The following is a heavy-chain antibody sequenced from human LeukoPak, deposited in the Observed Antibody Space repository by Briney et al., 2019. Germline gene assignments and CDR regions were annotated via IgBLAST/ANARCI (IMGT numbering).Heavy chain of an antibody. CDR1: GFTFSSYA. CDR3: AKDLLASSNNCSWDS. V-gene: IGHV3-23*01. D-gene: IGHD2-2*01. CDR2: ISGSGGST. Sequence: GGSLRLSCAASGFTFSSYAMSWVRHAPGKGLEWVSAISGSGGSTYYADSVKGRFTISRDNSKNTLYLQMNSLRAEDTAVYYCAKDLLASSNNCSWDSWGQGNLVTVS. J-gene: IGHJ4*02.